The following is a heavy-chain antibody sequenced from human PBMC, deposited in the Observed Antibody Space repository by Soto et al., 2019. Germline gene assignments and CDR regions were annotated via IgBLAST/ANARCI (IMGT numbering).Heavy chain of an antibody. V-gene: IGHV4-39*01. J-gene: IGHJ4*02. D-gene: IGHD2-15*01. Sequence: QLQLQESGPGLVKPSETLSLSCTVSGGSIRSSSYYWGWIRQPPGKGLEWIGSLHYSGNTYYNPSLKSRVTISVDTSKNQFSLMLSSVTAADTAIYYCARRQIVVVGAGFDYWGQGTLVTVSS. CDR3: ARRQIVVVGAGFDY. CDR1: GGSIRSSSYY. CDR2: LHYSGNT.